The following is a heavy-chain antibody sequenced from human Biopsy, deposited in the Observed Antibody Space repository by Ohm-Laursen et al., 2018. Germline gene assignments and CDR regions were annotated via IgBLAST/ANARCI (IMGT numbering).Heavy chain of an antibody. V-gene: IGHV1-2*02. D-gene: IGHD2-8*01. CDR3: ARDPLNGHKHFDY. Sequence: SVKVSCKASSYTFTDYNIHWMRQAPGQGLEWLGYINCKTGATNYAQKFQGTVTMTRDTSISTAYLALGSLRSADTAIHYCARDPLNGHKHFDYWGQGSLVTVSS. J-gene: IGHJ4*02. CDR1: SYTFTDYN. CDR2: INCKTGAT.